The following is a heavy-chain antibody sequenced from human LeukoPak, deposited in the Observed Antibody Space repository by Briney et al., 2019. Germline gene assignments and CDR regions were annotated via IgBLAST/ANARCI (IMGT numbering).Heavy chain of an antibody. CDR1: GFTFSSYS. D-gene: IGHD3-22*01. J-gene: IGHJ2*01. Sequence: GGSPRLSCAASGFTFSSYSMNWVRQAPGKGLEWVSSISSSSYIYYADSVKGRFTISRDNAKNSLYLQMNSLRAEDTAVYYCARGLYYYDSSGYYQLSWYFDLWGRGTLVTVSS. CDR3: ARGLYYYDSSGYYQLSWYFDL. V-gene: IGHV3-21*01. CDR2: ISSSSYI.